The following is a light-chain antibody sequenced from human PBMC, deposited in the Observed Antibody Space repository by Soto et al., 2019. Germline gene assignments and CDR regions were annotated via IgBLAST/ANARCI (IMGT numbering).Light chain of an antibody. Sequence: DIQMTQSPSSVSASVGDRVTITCRASQGISSWLAWYQQKSWKAPKLLIYAASSLKSGAPSRFGGSGSGTDFTLTISRLQPEDFASCCCQQANSFPLTFGGGTKVEIK. CDR2: AAS. CDR1: QGISSW. CDR3: QQANSFPLT. V-gene: IGKV1-12*01. J-gene: IGKJ4*01.